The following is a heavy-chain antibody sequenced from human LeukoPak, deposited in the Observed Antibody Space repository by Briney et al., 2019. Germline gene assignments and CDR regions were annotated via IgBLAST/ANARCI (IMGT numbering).Heavy chain of an antibody. V-gene: IGHV3-48*02. CDR3: AASSGDYVDY. Sequence: GGSLRLSCAASGFTFSSYSMNWVRQAPGKGLEWVSYISSSSSIIYYADSVKGRFTISRDNAKNSLYLRMNSLRDEDTAVYYCAASSGDYVDYWGQGTLVTVSS. D-gene: IGHD4-17*01. J-gene: IGHJ4*02. CDR1: GFTFSSYS. CDR2: ISSSSSII.